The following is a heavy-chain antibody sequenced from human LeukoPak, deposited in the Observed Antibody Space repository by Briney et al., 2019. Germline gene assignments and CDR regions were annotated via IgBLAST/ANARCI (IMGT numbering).Heavy chain of an antibody. CDR3: ARDRDTSFDI. V-gene: IGHV3-21*01. CDR1: GFTFSSYA. J-gene: IGHJ3*02. CDR2: ISSSSSYI. Sequence: PGGSLRLSCAASGFTFSSYAMSWVRQAPGKGLEWVSSISSSSSYIYYADSVKGRFTISRDNAKNSLYLQMNSLRAEDTAVYYCARDRDTSFDIWGQGTMVTVSS. D-gene: IGHD5-18*01.